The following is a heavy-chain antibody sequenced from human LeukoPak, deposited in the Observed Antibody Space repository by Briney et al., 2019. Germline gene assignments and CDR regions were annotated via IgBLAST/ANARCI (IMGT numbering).Heavy chain of an antibody. CDR3: ASLGYSGDDSFDY. CDR1: VYTFTGYY. J-gene: IGHJ4*02. D-gene: IGHD5-12*01. CDR2: INPNSGGK. V-gene: IGHV1-2*02. Sequence: GASVKVSCKSSVYTFTGYYMHWVRQAPGQGLEWMGWINPNSGGKNYAQKFQVRVTMTRDKSISTAYMELSRLRSDDTAVYYCASLGYSGDDSFDYWGQGTLVTVSS.